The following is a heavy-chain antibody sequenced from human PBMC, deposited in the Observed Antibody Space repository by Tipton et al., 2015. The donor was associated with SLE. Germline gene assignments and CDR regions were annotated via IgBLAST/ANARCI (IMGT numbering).Heavy chain of an antibody. V-gene: IGHV3-15*01. CDR2: IKSKTDGGTT. CDR1: GFTFSNAW. D-gene: IGHD3-3*01. Sequence: SLRLSCAASGFTFSNAWMSWVRQAPGKGLEWVGRIKSKTDGGTTDYAAPVKGRFTISRDDSKNTLYLQMNSLKTEDTAVYYCTTRVKIRFLELFYWGQGTLVTVSS. J-gene: IGHJ4*02. CDR3: TTRVKIRFLELFY.